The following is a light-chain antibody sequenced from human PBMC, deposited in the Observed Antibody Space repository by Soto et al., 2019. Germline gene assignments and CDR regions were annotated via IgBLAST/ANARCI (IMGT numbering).Light chain of an antibody. CDR2: CAY. CDR3: QQYGSSPTLT. CDR1: QSVSSSY. Sequence: EIVLTQSPGTLSLSPVDRATLSCMASQSVSSSYLAWYQQRPGQAPRLLIYCAYSRATGIPARFSGSGAGTDVTLTISRLEPEDFVVYYCQQYGSSPTLTFGQGTKVDIK. J-gene: IGKJ1*01. V-gene: IGKV3-20*01.